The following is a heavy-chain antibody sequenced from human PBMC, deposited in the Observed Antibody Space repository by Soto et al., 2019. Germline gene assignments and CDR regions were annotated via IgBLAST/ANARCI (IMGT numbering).Heavy chain of an antibody. CDR3: ARDSVRRNIHVLAWTDYHYGFYV. D-gene: IGHD2-2*02. Sequence: QVQLVQSGAEVKKPGSSVKVSCTAAGGTLINYAISWVRQAPGQGLEWMGGIIPIFGTSNDAQKFQGRGTITADKSTSTAYMGLSRLRSEDPAIYYCARDSVRRNIHVLAWTDYHYGFYVWGPGTTVAVSS. CDR1: GGTLINYA. J-gene: IGHJ6*02. V-gene: IGHV1-69*06. CDR2: IIPIFGTS.